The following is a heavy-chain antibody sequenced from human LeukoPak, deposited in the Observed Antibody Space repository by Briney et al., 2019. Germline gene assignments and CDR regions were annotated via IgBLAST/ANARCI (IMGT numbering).Heavy chain of an antibody. CDR2: ISFEGSDK. Sequence: GGSLRLSCAASGFTFSNYGMSWVRQAPGKGLEWVAVISFEGSDKYYADSVKGRFTISRDNSKSTLFLQMHSLRAEDTSVFYCAKDFSPYRVMAHDAFDIWGQGTMVTVSS. J-gene: IGHJ3*02. CDR3: AKDFSPYRVMAHDAFDI. V-gene: IGHV3-30*18. CDR1: GFTFSNYG. D-gene: IGHD2-8*01.